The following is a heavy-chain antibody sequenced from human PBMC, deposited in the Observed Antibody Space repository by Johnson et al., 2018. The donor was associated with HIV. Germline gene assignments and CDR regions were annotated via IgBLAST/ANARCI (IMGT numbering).Heavy chain of an antibody. V-gene: IGHV3-30-3*01. D-gene: IGHD2-21*02. CDR1: GFSFTKYA. CDR3: ARPHIVVVTAGYAFDI. Sequence: QVQLVESGGGVVQPGRSLRLSCAASGFSFTKYAMHWVRQAPGKGLEWVAIISYDGNNKYYAASVKGRFTISRDNSKNTLYLQMNSLRAEDTAVYYCARPHIVVVTAGYAFDIWGQGTMVIVSS. CDR2: ISYDGNNK. J-gene: IGHJ3*02.